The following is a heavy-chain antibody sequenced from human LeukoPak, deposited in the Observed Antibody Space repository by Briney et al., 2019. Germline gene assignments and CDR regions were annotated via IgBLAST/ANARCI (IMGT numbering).Heavy chain of an antibody. V-gene: IGHV4-39*07. CDR2: IYYSGST. D-gene: IGHD3-10*01. CDR1: GGSISSSSYY. J-gene: IGHJ4*02. Sequence: SETLSLTCTVSGGSISSSSYYRGWIRQPPGKGLEWIGSIYYSGSTYYNPSLKSRVTISVDTSKNQFSLKLSSVTAADTAVYYCARHLYYYGSGSYYNNWGQGTLVTVSS. CDR3: ARHLYYYGSGSYYNN.